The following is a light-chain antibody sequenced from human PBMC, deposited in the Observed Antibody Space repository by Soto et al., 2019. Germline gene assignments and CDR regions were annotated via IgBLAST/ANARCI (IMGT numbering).Light chain of an antibody. CDR2: GAS. CDR3: QKYNIAPWT. V-gene: IGKV1-27*01. CDR1: QGIRNY. Sequence: DIQMTQSPSSLSASFGDRVTITCGASQGIRNYVAWYQQKPGKAPKLLISGASTLQSGGPSRFSGSGSGTDFTLTSNSLQPEDVATYYCQKYNIAPWTFGQGTKVDIK. J-gene: IGKJ1*01.